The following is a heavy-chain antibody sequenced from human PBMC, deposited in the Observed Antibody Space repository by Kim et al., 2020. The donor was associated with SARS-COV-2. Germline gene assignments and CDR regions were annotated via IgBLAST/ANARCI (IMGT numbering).Heavy chain of an antibody. V-gene: IGHV3-9*01. CDR1: GFTFGDYG. D-gene: IGHD2-21*01. J-gene: IGHJ6*03. CDR2: ISWNSGSI. Sequence: GGSLRLSCAASGFTFGDYGMHWVRQAPGKGLEWVSGISWNSGSIGYADSVKGRFTISRDNAKNSLYLQMNSLRAEDTALYYCAKAAYCGGDCYFGTYYYYYCMDVWGKGTTVTVSS. CDR3: AKAAYCGGDCYFGTYYYYYCMDV.